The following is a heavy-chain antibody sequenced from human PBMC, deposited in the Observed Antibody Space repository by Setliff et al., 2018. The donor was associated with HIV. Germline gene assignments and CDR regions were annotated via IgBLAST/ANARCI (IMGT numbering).Heavy chain of an antibody. V-gene: IGHV4-39*01. CDR3: ARLDSHGGDEY. J-gene: IGHJ4*02. Sequence: KTSETLSLTCTVSGGSISSGDYYWSWIRQPPGKGLEWIGNIYYSGSTYYNPSLESRVTISVDTSQNQFSLNLSSMTAADTAVYYCARLDSHGGDEYWGQGTLVTVSS. D-gene: IGHD5-18*01. CDR2: IYYSGST. CDR1: GGSISSGDYY.